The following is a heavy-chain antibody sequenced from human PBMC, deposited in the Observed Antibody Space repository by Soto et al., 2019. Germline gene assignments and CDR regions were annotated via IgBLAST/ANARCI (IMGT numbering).Heavy chain of an antibody. CDR1: GFTFSSYW. Sequence: EVQLVESGGGLVQPGGSLRLSCAASGFTFSSYWMSWVRQAPGKGLEWVANIKQDGSEKYYVDSVKGRFTISRDNAKNSLYLQMNSLRAEDTAVYYCARAGSSGWAPVWYFDLWGRGTLVTVSS. CDR3: ARAGSSGWAPVWYFDL. J-gene: IGHJ2*01. CDR2: IKQDGSEK. V-gene: IGHV3-7*05. D-gene: IGHD6-19*01.